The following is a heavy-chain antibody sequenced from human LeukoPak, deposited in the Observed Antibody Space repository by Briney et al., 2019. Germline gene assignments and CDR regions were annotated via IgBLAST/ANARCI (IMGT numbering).Heavy chain of an antibody. CDR1: GFTFSNAW. CDR2: IKSNTDGGTT. D-gene: IGHD3-9*01. V-gene: IGHV3-15*01. Sequence: GGSLRLSCAASGFTFSNAWMSWVRQAPGKGLECVGRIKSNTDGGTTDYGAPVKGRFTISRDDSRNTLYLQLNSLKTEDTGVYYCTTARDILSGYGYYGVDVWGQGTMVTVSS. CDR3: TTARDILSGYGYYGVDV. J-gene: IGHJ6*02.